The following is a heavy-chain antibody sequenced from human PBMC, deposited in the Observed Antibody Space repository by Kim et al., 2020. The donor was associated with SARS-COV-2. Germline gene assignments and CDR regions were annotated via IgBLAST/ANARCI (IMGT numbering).Heavy chain of an antibody. CDR3: TTELTGEDEIDY. V-gene: IGHV3-15*01. Sequence: GGSLRLSCAASGFTFSNAWMSWVRQAPGKGLEWVGRIKSKTDGGTTDYAAPVKGRFTISRDDSKNTLYLQMNSLKTEDTAVYYCTTELTGEDEIDYWGQGTLVTVSS. CDR2: IKSKTDGGTT. D-gene: IGHD3-9*01. J-gene: IGHJ4*02. CDR1: GFTFSNAW.